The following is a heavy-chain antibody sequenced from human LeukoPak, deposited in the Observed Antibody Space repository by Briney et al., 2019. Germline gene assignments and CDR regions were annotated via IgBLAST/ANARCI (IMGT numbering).Heavy chain of an antibody. CDR3: ARVSEQLGPGGFDY. CDR2: IIPIFGTA. V-gene: IGHV1-69*13. J-gene: IGHJ4*02. CDR1: GGTFSSYA. D-gene: IGHD6-13*01. Sequence: SVKVSCKASGGTFSSYAISWVRQAPGQGLEWMGGIIPIFGTANYAQKFQGRVMITADESTSTAYMELSSLRSEDTAVYYCARVSEQLGPGGFDYWGQGTLVTVSS.